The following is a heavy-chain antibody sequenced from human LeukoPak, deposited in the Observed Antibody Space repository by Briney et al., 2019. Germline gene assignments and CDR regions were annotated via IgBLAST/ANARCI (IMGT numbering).Heavy chain of an antibody. V-gene: IGHV3-21*01. CDR3: ARVPIVGATVNYFGH. CDR1: GFTFSGYS. Sequence: GGSLRLSCAASGFTFSGYSMNWVRQAPGKGLEWVSSISSSSSYIYYADSVKGRFTISRDNAKNSLYLQMNSLRAEDTAVYYCARVPIVGATVNYFGHWGQGTLVTVSS. CDR2: ISSSSSYI. J-gene: IGHJ4*02. D-gene: IGHD1-26*01.